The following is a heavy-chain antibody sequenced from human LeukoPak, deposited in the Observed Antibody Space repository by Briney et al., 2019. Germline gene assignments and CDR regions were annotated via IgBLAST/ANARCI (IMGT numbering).Heavy chain of an antibody. CDR2: IKQDGSEK. J-gene: IGHJ4*02. D-gene: IGHD6-13*01. CDR3: ARYKIRSSSWYSFAIGPAFGY. CDR1: GFTFSSYW. Sequence: GGSLRLSCAASGFTFSSYWMSWVRQAPGKGLEWVANIKQDGSEKYYVDSVKGRFTISRDNAKNSLYLQMNSLRAEDTAVYYCARYKIRSSSWYSFAIGPAFGYWGQGTLVTVSS. V-gene: IGHV3-7*01.